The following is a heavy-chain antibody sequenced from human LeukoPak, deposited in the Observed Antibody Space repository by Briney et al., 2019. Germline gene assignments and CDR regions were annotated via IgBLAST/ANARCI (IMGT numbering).Heavy chain of an antibody. CDR1: GGTFSSYA. CDR3: ARPYGYNYYYGMDV. CDR2: IIPILGIA. D-gene: IGHD3-10*01. J-gene: IGHJ6*02. Sequence: SVKVSCKASGGTFSSYAISWVRQAPGQGLEWMGRIIPILGIANYAQKFQGRVTITADISTSTAYMELSSLRSEDTAVYYCARPYGYNYYYGMDVWGQGTTVTVSS. V-gene: IGHV1-69*04.